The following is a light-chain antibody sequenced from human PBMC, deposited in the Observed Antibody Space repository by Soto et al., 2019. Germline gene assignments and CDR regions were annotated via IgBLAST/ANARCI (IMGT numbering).Light chain of an antibody. J-gene: IGLJ1*01. V-gene: IGLV2-14*01. Sequence: QSALTQPASVSGSPGQSITISCTGTSSDIGAYNYVSWYQQHPGKAPKLLIYEVSDRPPGISDRFSGSKSSNTASLTISSLQSEDEADYYCNSYTAFNTRVFGTGTKLTVL. CDR3: NSYTAFNTRV. CDR2: EVS. CDR1: SSDIGAYNY.